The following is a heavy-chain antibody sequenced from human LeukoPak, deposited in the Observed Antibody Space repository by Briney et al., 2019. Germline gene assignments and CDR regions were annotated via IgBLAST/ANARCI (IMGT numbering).Heavy chain of an antibody. CDR1: GFSLSDYY. J-gene: IGHJ4*02. CDR2: FNNMEIYT. V-gene: IGHV3-11*03. CDR3: ASGTAEAPLDN. D-gene: IGHD6-13*01. Sequence: PGGSLRLSCAASGFSLSDYYMSWIRQAPGKGLEWIAYFNNMEIYTNYAESVKGRFTISRGSAKNSLYLQMNSLRADDTAVYYCASGTAEAPLDNWGQGTLVTVSS.